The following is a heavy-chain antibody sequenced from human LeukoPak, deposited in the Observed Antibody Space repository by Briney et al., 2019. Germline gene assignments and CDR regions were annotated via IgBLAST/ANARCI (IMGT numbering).Heavy chain of an antibody. CDR2: ISGSCGST. D-gene: IGHD2-15*01. Sequence: GGSLRVSCAASGFTFSSYAVSWVRQAPGKGLEWVSVISGSCGSTYYAHTVQGRFTISRDKSTNTLYLQMNSLRAEDTAVYYCAKIQSRYCSGGSCFDYLDYWGRGTLVTVSS. CDR1: GFTFSSYA. J-gene: IGHJ4*02. V-gene: IGHV3-23*01. CDR3: AKIQSRYCSGGSCFDYLDY.